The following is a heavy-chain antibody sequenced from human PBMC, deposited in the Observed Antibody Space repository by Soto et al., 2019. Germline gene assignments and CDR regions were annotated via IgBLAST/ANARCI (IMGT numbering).Heavy chain of an antibody. CDR2: IWYDGSNK. D-gene: IGHD1-1*01. J-gene: IGHJ6*02. Sequence: PGGSLRLSCAASGFTFSSYGMHWVRQAPGKGLEWVAVIWYDGSNKYYADSVKGRFTISRDNSKNTLYLQMNSLRAEDTAVYYYARSLTGSNYYGMDVWGQGTTVTVYS. CDR3: ARSLTGSNYYGMDV. V-gene: IGHV3-33*01. CDR1: GFTFSSYG.